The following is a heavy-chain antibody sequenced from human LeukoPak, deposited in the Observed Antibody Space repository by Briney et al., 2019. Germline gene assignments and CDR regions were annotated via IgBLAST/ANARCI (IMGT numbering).Heavy chain of an antibody. J-gene: IGHJ6*02. Sequence: SVKVSCKASGGTFSSYAIIWVRQAPGQGLEWMGRIIPILGIANYAQKFQGRVTITADKSTSTAYMELSSLRSEDTAVYYCAREVERPYYYYYGMDVWGQGTTVTVSS. CDR1: GGTFSSYA. CDR2: IIPILGIA. CDR3: AREVERPYYYYYGMDV. D-gene: IGHD1-1*01. V-gene: IGHV1-69*04.